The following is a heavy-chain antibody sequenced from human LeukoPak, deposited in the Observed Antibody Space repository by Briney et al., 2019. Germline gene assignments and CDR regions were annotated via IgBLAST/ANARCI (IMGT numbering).Heavy chain of an antibody. J-gene: IGHJ5*02. CDR3: ARDRGFGMNWFDP. V-gene: IGHV4-59*12. Sequence: SETLSLTCTVSGGSISSYYWSWIRQPPGKGLEWIGYIYYSGSTNYNPSLKSRVTISVDTSKNQFSLKLSSVTAADTAVYYCARDRGFGMNWFDPWGQGTLVTVSS. CDR2: IYYSGST. D-gene: IGHD3-10*01. CDR1: GGSISSYY.